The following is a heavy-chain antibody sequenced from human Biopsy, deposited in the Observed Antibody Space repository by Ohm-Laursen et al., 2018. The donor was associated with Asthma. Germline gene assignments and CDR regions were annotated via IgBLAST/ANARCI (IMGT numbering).Heavy chain of an antibody. CDR2: ISVYNGNT. V-gene: IGHV1-18*01. CDR3: ARAVDYSHYYGMDV. Sequence: ASVKVSCKTSGYTFNSAGITWVRQAPGQGLEWMGWISVYNGNTKVAQKLQDRVTMITDTSTSTAYMELRSLRSDDTAVYFCARAVDYSHYYGMDVWGQGTTVTVSS. CDR1: GYTFNSAG. D-gene: IGHD3-10*01. J-gene: IGHJ6*02.